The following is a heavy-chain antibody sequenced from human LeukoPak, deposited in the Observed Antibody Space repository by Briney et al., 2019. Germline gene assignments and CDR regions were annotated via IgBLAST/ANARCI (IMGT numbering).Heavy chain of an antibody. V-gene: IGHV3-30*02. CDR3: AKDKYYYGSGSYYYYYYMDV. CDR2: IRYDGSNK. Sequence: GGSLRLSCAASGFTFSSYGMHWVRQAPGKGLEWVAFIRYDGSNKYYADSVKGRFTISRDNSKNTLYLQMNSLRAEDTAVYYCAKDKYYYGSGSYYYYYYMDVWGKGTTVTVSS. D-gene: IGHD3-10*01. CDR1: GFTFSSYG. J-gene: IGHJ6*03.